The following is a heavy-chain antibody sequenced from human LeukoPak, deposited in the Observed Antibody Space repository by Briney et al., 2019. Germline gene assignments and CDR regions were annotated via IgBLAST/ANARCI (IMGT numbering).Heavy chain of an antibody. CDR3: ARGGDFYDSSGHYYSRYFQY. J-gene: IGHJ1*01. D-gene: IGHD3-22*01. CDR2: ISSTGSTL. V-gene: IGHV3-48*03. Sequence: GGSLRLSCAASGFTLSSYEMNWVRQAPGKGLEWVAYISSTGSTLYYADSVKGRFTISRDNAKNSLFLQMNSLRAEDTAVYFCARGGDFYDSSGHYYSRYFQYWGQGTLVTVSS. CDR1: GFTLSSYE.